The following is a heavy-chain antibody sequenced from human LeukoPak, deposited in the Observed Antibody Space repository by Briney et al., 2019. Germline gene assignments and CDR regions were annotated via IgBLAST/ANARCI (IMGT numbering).Heavy chain of an antibody. CDR2: INPNSGGT. J-gene: IGHJ4*02. D-gene: IGHD6-13*01. V-gene: IGHV1-2*06. Sequence: ASVKVSCKASGGTFSSYTISWVRQAPGQGLEWMGRINPNSGGTNYAQKFQGRVTMTRDTSISTAYMELSRLRSDDTAVYYCMRRSVQQLVFDYWGQGTLVTVSS. CDR1: GGTFSSYT. CDR3: MRRSVQQLVFDY.